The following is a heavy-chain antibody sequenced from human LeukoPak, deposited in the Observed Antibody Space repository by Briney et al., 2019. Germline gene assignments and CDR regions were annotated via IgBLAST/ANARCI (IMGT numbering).Heavy chain of an antibody. J-gene: IGHJ3*02. CDR3: ASPDVGSGWWIDAFDI. Sequence: GGSLRLSCAASGFTFSSYSMNWVRQAPGKGLEWVSSISSSSSYIYYADSVKGRFTISRDNAKNSLYLQMNSLRAEDTAVYYCASPDVGSGWWIDAFDIWDQGTMVTVSS. V-gene: IGHV3-21*01. CDR2: ISSSSSYI. D-gene: IGHD6-19*01. CDR1: GFTFSSYS.